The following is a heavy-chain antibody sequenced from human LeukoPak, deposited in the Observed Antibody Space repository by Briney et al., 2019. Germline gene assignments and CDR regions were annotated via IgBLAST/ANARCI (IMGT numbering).Heavy chain of an antibody. CDR1: GFTFSSYS. J-gene: IGHJ3*02. V-gene: IGHV3-21*01. D-gene: IGHD3-22*01. CDR3: ARVNYYDSSGYYSGPDAFDI. Sequence: GGSLRLSCAASGFTFSSYSMNWVRQAPGKGLEWVSSISSSSSYIYYADSVKGRFTISRDNAKNSLYLQMNSLRAEDTAVYYRARVNYYDSSGYYSGPDAFDIWGQGTMVTVSS. CDR2: ISSSSSYI.